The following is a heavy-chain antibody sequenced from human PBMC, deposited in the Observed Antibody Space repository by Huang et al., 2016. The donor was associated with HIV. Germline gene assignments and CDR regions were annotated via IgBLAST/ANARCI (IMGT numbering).Heavy chain of an antibody. CDR3: ARVDLLLGKYGDYEENAFDI. J-gene: IGHJ3*02. CDR2: IYYSGRT. V-gene: IGHV4-61*01. CDR1: GGSVSSGSYY. Sequence: QVQLQESGPGLVKPSETLSLTCTVSGGSVSSGSYYWSWIRQPPGKGLEWIGYIYYSGRTNDNPCLKSRVTISVDTSKNQFSLKLSSVTAADTAVYYCARVDLLLGKYGDYEENAFDIWGQGTMVTVSS. D-gene: IGHD4-17*01.